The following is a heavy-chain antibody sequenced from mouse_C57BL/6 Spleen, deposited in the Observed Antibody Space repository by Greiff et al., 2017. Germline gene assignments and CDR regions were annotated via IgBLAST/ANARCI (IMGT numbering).Heavy chain of an antibody. V-gene: IGHV5-17*01. Sequence: EVKLVESGGGLVKPGGSLKLSCAASGFTFSDYGMHWVRQAPEKGLEWVAYISSGSSTIYYADTVKGRFTISRDNAKNTLFLQMTSLRSEDTAMYYCASPYDYDWFAYWGQGTLVTVSA. CDR3: ASPYDYDWFAY. CDR2: ISSGSSTI. CDR1: GFTFSDYG. D-gene: IGHD2-4*01. J-gene: IGHJ3*01.